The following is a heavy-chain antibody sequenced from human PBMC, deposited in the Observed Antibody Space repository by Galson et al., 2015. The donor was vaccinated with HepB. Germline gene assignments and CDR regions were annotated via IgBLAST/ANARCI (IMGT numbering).Heavy chain of an antibody. CDR1: GFIFDDYA. V-gene: IGHV3-9*01. Sequence: SLRLSCAASGFIFDDYAMHWVRQAPGKGLEWVSGISWNSGSTGYADSVKGRFTISRDNAKNSLYLQMNSLRAEDTALYYCAKGISGGSCSGDDYWGQGTLVTVSS. CDR3: AKGISGGSCSGDDY. D-gene: IGHD2-15*01. J-gene: IGHJ4*02. CDR2: ISWNSGST.